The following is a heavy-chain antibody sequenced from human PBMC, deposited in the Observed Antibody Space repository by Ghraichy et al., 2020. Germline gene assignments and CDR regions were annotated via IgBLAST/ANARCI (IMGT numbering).Heavy chain of an antibody. CDR2: ISWNGGST. CDR3: ARDGSQGYYYGMDV. V-gene: IGHV3-20*04. CDR1: GFTFDNYG. Sequence: GGSLRLSCAASGFTFDNYGMSWVRQAPGKGLEWVSVISWNGGSTGYADSLKGRFTISRDSAKNTLSLQMNSLTAEDTALYFCARDGSQGYYYGMDVWGQGTTVIVSS. J-gene: IGHJ6*02. D-gene: IGHD3-10*01.